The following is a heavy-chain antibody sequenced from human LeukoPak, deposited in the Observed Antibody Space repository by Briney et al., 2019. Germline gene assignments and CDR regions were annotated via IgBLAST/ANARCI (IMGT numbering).Heavy chain of an antibody. Sequence: GGSLRLSCAASGFTFSSYSMNWVRQAPGKGLEWVSSISSSSSYIHYADSVKGRFTISRDNAKNSLYLQMNSLRAEDTAVYYCARDRYYYDSSGYYWVQPFDYWGQGTLVTVSS. CDR1: GFTFSSYS. CDR2: ISSSSSYI. J-gene: IGHJ4*02. CDR3: ARDRYYYDSSGYYWVQPFDY. V-gene: IGHV3-21*01. D-gene: IGHD3-22*01.